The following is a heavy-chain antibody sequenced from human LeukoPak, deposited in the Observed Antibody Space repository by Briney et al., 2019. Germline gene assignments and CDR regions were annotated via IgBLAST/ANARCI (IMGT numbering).Heavy chain of an antibody. CDR1: GFTFSNYA. CDR2: ISGSGGST. V-gene: IGHV3-23*01. J-gene: IGHJ4*02. Sequence: GGSLRLSCAASGFTFSNYAMSWVRQAPEKGLEWVSAISGSGGSTYYADSVKGRFSISRDNPKNTLYLQMNSLRAEDTAVYYCAKSEFGSSIGADYWGQGTLVTVSS. CDR3: AKSEFGSSIGADY. D-gene: IGHD6-6*01.